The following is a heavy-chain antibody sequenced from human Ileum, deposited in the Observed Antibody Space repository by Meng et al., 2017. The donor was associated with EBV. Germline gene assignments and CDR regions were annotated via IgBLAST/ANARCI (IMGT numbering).Heavy chain of an antibody. V-gene: IGHV4-59*08. D-gene: IGHD2-15*01. Sequence: QVQQQEAGPGLVSPSQTLSLTCTVSGGCISSYYWSWIRQPRGKGLEWIGYIYYSGSTNYHPSLKSRVTISVDTSKNQFSLNLSSVTAADTAVYYCARGGWSLDYWGQGTLVTVSS. CDR3: ARGGWSLDY. CDR2: IYYSGST. J-gene: IGHJ4*02. CDR1: GGCISSYY.